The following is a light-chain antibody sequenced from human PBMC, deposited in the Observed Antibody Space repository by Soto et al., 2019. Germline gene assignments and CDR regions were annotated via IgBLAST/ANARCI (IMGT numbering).Light chain of an antibody. CDR3: QQLNSYPRT. CDR1: QGISSY. V-gene: IGKV1-9*01. J-gene: IGKJ1*01. Sequence: IQLTQSPSSLSASVGDRVTISCRASQGISSYLAWYQQKPGKAPNLLVYAASTLQSGVPSRFSDSGPGTDFTLTISSLQAEDFATYYCQQLNSYPRTVGQGTKVEMK. CDR2: AAS.